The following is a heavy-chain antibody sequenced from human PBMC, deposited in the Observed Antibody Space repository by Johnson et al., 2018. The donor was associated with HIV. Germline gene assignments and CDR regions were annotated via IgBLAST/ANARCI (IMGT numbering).Heavy chain of an antibody. CDR2: ISYDGTDK. J-gene: IGHJ3*02. Sequence: QVQLVESGGGVVQPGRSLRLSCAASGFTFSNYAMHWVRPAPGRGLEWVAVISYDGTDKYYADSVKGRFTISRDNSKNTLYLQINSLTAEDTAVYYRARVSSSVTTARYGAFDIWGQGTMVIVSS. V-gene: IGHV3-30*04. CDR1: GFTFSNYA. CDR3: ARVSSSVTTARYGAFDI. D-gene: IGHD4-17*01.